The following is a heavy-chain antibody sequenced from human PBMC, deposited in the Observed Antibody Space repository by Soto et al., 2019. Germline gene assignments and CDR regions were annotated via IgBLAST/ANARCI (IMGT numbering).Heavy chain of an antibody. CDR3: ARAPPGPAPRWGV. D-gene: IGHD3-16*01. CDR2: IYPTGKT. Sequence: LSLTCTVSNGSISSGGYSWSWIRQTPGKGLEWIGYIYPTGKTYYNPSLKNRATLSIDTAQNQFSPQLTSVTAADTAVYYCARAPPGPAPRWGVWGHGTTVTVSS. J-gene: IGHJ6*02. CDR1: NGSISSGGYS. V-gene: IGHV4-30-2*01.